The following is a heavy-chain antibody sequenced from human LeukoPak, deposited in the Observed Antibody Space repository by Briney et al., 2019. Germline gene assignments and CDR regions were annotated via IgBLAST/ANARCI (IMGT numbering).Heavy chain of an antibody. J-gene: IGHJ6*02. CDR2: IYYSGTT. Sequence: SETLSLTCTVSGGSISTFYWSWIRQRPGKGLEWIGYIYYSGTTNYNPSLKSRVTISVDTSKNQFSLKLSSVTAADTAVYYCARYYYDSSGYSHGMDVWGQGTTVTVSS. CDR1: GGSISTFY. CDR3: ARYYYDSSGYSHGMDV. V-gene: IGHV4-59*08. D-gene: IGHD3-22*01.